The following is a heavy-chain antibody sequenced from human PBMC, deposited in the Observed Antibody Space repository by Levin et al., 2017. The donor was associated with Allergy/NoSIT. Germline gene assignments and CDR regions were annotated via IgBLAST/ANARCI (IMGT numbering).Heavy chain of an antibody. D-gene: IGHD6-19*01. CDR3: AKDNPGVSSDGWSGNCFDY. CDR1: GFTFSSNA. V-gene: IGHV3-23*01. J-gene: IGHJ4*02. Sequence: GSLRLSCAASGFTFSSNAMTWVRQAPGKGLEWVSTVTGHSRSIYYAESVRGRFTISRDNSKNTLYLQMSSLRAEDTAVYYCAKDNPGVSSDGWSGNCFDYWGQGTLVIVSS. CDR2: VTGHSRSI.